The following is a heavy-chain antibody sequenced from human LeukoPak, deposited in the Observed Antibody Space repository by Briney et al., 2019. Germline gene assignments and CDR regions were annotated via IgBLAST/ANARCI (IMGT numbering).Heavy chain of an antibody. Sequence: PSETLSLTCTVSGGSISSSSYYWGWIRQPPGKGLEWIGYIYYSGSTNYNPSLKSRVTISVDTSKDQFSLKLNSVTAADTAVYYCASFFSYYYMDVWGKGTTVTISS. J-gene: IGHJ6*03. CDR1: GGSISSSSYY. D-gene: IGHD2/OR15-2a*01. V-gene: IGHV4-61*05. CDR2: IYYSGST. CDR3: ASFFSYYYMDV.